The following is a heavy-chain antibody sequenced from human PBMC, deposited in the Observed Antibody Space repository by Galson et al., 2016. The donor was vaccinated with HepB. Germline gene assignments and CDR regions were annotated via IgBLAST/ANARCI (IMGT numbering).Heavy chain of an antibody. V-gene: IGHV3-11*06. CDR2: ISSGSFDI. CDR3: VRDYSATFHYFDS. D-gene: IGHD4-11*01. J-gene: IGHJ4*02. CDR1: GFRFSDAY. Sequence: SLRLSCAASGFRFSDAYMSWIRQTPGGGLEWISSISSGSFDITYAGAVKGRFTVSRDNAKNSLFLQMNSLRAEDTGVYYCVRDYSATFHYFDSWGPGTRVTVSS.